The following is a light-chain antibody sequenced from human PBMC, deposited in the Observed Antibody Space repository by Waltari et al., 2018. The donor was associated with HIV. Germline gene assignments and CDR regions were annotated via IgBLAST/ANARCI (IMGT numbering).Light chain of an antibody. J-gene: IGKJ4*01. CDR2: AAW. CDR3: QQASSLPHT. CDR1: QDISTW. Sequence: DIQMTQSPSSVSASVGERVTITCRASQDISTWLAWYQQQAGKAPKLLILAAWSLQSGVPSRFSGSGSGTHFTLTISSLQPEDFESYYCQQASSLPHTFGGGTKVEI. V-gene: IGKV1-12*01.